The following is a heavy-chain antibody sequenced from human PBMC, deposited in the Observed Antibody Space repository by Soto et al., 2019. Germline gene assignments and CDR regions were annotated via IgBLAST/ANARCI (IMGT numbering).Heavy chain of an antibody. Sequence: GGSLRLSCAASEFIFSSNAMHWVRQAPGKGLEWVSGITGSGSTTFYADSVKGRFTISRDNSKNTLYLHMSSLRAEDTAIYYCAKDFTAYLSSWFHLWGQGTLVTVSS. D-gene: IGHD6-13*01. CDR2: ITGSGSTT. J-gene: IGHJ5*02. CDR1: EFIFSSNA. V-gene: IGHV3-23*01. CDR3: AKDFTAYLSSWFHL.